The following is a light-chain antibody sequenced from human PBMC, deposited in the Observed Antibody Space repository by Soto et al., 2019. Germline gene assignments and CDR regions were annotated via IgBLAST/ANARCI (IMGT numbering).Light chain of an antibody. V-gene: IGKV1-39*01. Sequence: DIQMTQSPSSLSASVGDRVTITCRASQSISSYLNWYQQKPGQAPKLLIYAASSLQSGVPSRFSGGGSGTDFTLTISSLQPEDVATYYCQQSYSTPLFTFGPGTKVDIK. CDR3: QQSYSTPLFT. CDR2: AAS. CDR1: QSISSY. J-gene: IGKJ3*01.